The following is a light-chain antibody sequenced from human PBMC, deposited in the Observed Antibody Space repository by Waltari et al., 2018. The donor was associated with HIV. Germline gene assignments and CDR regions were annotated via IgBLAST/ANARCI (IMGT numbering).Light chain of an antibody. CDR2: VKN. CDR3: NSRDSSGNHLV. CDR1: SLSSYY. Sequence: SSELTQDPAVSVALGQTVRITCQGDSLSSYYASWYQQKPGQAPVLVIYVKNNRPSGIPDRFSGSSSGNTASLTITGAQAEDEADYYCNSRDSSGNHLVFGGGTKLTVL. J-gene: IGLJ2*01. V-gene: IGLV3-19*01.